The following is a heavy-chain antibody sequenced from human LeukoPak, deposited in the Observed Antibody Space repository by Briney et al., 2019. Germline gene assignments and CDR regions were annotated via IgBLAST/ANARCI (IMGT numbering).Heavy chain of an antibody. CDR3: AKEGGVRGVIVFDY. D-gene: IGHD3-10*01. CDR2: ISYDGSNK. J-gene: IGHJ4*02. CDR1: GFTFSSYG. Sequence: GGSLRLSCAASGFTFSSYGMHWVRQAPGKGLERVAVISYDGSNKYYADSVKGRFTISRDNSKNTLYLQMNSLRAEDTAVYYCAKEGGVRGVIVFDYWGQGTLVTVSS. V-gene: IGHV3-30*18.